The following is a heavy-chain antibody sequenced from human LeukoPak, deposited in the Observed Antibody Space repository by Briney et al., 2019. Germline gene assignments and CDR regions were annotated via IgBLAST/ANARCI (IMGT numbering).Heavy chain of an antibody. V-gene: IGHV4-59*01. CDR3: ARDPLSTNDFDI. D-gene: IGHD1-1*01. J-gene: IGHJ3*02. CDR2: NYSGST. Sequence: NYSGSTNYNPSLKGRVTISVDTSKNQFSLKLSSVTAADTAVYFCARDPLSTNDFDIWGQGTMVTVSS.